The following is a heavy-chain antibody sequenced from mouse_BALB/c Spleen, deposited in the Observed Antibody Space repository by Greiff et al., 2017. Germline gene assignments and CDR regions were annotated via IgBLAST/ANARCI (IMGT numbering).Heavy chain of an antibody. CDR2: INPGSGGT. CDR3: ARSGGYRYFDV. V-gene: IGHV1-54*01. J-gene: IGHJ1*01. D-gene: IGHD4-1*01. Sequence: QVHVKQSGAELVRPGTSVKVSCKASGYAFTNYLIEWVKQRPGQGLEWIGVINPGSGGTNYNEKFKGKATLSADKSSSTAYMQLGNLTSDDSAVYVCARSGGYRYFDVWGAGTTVTVSS. CDR1: GYAFTNYL.